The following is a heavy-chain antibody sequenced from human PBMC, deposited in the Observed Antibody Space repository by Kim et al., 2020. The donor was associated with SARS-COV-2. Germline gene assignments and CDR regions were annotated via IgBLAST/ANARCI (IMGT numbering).Heavy chain of an antibody. V-gene: IGHV5-51*04. Sequence: GESLKISCKGSGYSFTSYWIGWVRQMPGKVLEWMGIIYPGDSDTRYSPSFKGQATISADKPISTAYLPWSSLKASDTAMYYCARIRYFDWLLLPPIFDYWGQGTLVTVSS. CDR1: GYSFTSYW. D-gene: IGHD3-9*01. J-gene: IGHJ4*02. CDR3: ARIRYFDWLLLPPIFDY. CDR2: IYPGDSDT.